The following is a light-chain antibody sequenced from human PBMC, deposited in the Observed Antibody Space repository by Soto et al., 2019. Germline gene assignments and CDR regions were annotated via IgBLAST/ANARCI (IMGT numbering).Light chain of an antibody. CDR2: DVT. Sequence: QSALTQPRSVSGSPGQSVTISCTGTSSDVGGYNFVSWYQHPPGKAPKLMLYDVTNRPSGVPDRLSGSKSDNTASLTISGLQAEDEADYYCCSYAGSDTYVFGTGTKLTVL. V-gene: IGLV2-11*01. CDR1: SSDVGGYNF. CDR3: CSYAGSDTYV. J-gene: IGLJ1*01.